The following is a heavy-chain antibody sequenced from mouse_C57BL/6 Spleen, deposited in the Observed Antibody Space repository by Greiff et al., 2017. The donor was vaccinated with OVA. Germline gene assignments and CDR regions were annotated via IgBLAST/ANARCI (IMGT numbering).Heavy chain of an antibody. J-gene: IGHJ4*01. D-gene: IGHD2-5*01. Sequence: QVQLQQPGAELVRPGSSVKLSCKASGYTFTSYWMHWVKQRPIQGLEWIGNIDPSDSETHYNQKFKDKATLTVDKSSSTAYMQLSSLTSEDSAVYYGARSAYYSNYGYAMDYWGQGTSVTVSS. CDR1: GYTFTSYW. CDR3: ARSAYYSNYGYAMDY. CDR2: IDPSDSET. V-gene: IGHV1-52*01.